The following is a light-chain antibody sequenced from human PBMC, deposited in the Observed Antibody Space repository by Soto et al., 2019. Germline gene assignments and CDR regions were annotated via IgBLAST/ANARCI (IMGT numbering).Light chain of an antibody. CDR3: AAWDDILNGYV. Sequence: QSALTQPPSASGSPGQSVTISCTGTSSDVGGYEYVAWYQQRPGKVPKLMIYEVNKRPSGVPDRFSGSKSGNTASLTVSGLQPDDEADYYCAAWDDILNGYVFGGGTKLTVL. CDR2: EVN. CDR1: SSDVGGYEY. V-gene: IGLV2-8*01. J-gene: IGLJ1*01.